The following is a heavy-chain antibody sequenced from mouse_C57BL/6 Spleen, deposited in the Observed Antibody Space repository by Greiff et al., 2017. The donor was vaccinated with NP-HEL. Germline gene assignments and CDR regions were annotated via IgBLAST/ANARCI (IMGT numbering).Heavy chain of an antibody. CDR2: ISSGGDYI. CDR3: TSLYDYFYAMDY. Sequence: EVMLVESGEGLVKPGGSLKLSCAASGFTFSSYAMSWVRQTPEKRLEWVAYISSGGDYIYYADTVKGRFTISRDNARNTLYLQMSSLKSEDTAMYYCTSLYDYFYAMDYWGQGTSVTVSS. CDR1: GFTFSSYA. J-gene: IGHJ4*01. V-gene: IGHV5-9-1*02. D-gene: IGHD2-4*01.